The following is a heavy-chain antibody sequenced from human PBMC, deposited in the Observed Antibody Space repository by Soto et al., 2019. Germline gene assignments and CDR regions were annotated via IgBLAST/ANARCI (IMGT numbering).Heavy chain of an antibody. CDR2: IKQDGSEK. Sequence: PGGSLSLSCAASGFTFSSYWMSWVRQAPGKGLEWVANIKQDGSEKYYVDSVKGRFTISRDNAKNSLYLQMNSLRAEDTAVYYCARSYYYDSSGYYGYWGQGTLVTVSS. D-gene: IGHD3-22*01. V-gene: IGHV3-7*03. CDR3: ARSYYYDSSGYYGY. CDR1: GFTFSSYW. J-gene: IGHJ4*02.